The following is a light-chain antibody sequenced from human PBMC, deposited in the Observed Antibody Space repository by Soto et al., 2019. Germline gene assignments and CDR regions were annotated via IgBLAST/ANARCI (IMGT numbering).Light chain of an antibody. Sequence: DIQMTQSPSSLSASVGDRVTITCQASQDITNHLHWYQQKPGQAPKLLIYDASNLETGVPSRFGGRGFGTDFTFIINTLQPEDFATYVCQPCHILPWSCGQGTKVESK. J-gene: IGKJ1*01. CDR3: QPCHILPWS. V-gene: IGKV1-33*01. CDR1: QDITNH. CDR2: DAS.